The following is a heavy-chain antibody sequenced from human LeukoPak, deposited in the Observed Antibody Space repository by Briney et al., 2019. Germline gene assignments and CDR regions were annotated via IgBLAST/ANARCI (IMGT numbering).Heavy chain of an antibody. D-gene: IGHD6-13*01. CDR2: ISYDGSNK. CDR1: GFTFSSYA. Sequence: GGSLRLSCAASGFTFSSYAMHWVRQAPGKGLEWVAVISYDGSNKYYADSVKGRFTNSRDNSKNTLYLQMNSLRAEDTAVYYCASSRGSSWHFDYWGQGTLVTVSS. CDR3: ASSRGSSWHFDY. J-gene: IGHJ4*02. V-gene: IGHV3-30*04.